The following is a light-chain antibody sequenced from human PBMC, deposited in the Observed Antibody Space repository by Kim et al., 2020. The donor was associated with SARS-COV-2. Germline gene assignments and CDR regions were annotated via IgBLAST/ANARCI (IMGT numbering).Light chain of an antibody. Sequence: ASGGDRVTITCRASQDIGHYLNWYQQKPGKAPKLLIYDASFLEAGVPSRFSGSGSGPDFTFTISSLQPEDIATYYCKQYDDTGPAFGGGTKVDIK. CDR3: KQYDDTGPA. CDR1: QDIGHY. J-gene: IGKJ4*01. V-gene: IGKV1-33*01. CDR2: DAS.